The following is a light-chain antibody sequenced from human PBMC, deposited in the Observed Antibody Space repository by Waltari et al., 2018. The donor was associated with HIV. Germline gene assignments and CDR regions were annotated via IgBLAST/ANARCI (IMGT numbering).Light chain of an antibody. CDR2: EVT. V-gene: IGLV2-23*02. CDR3: SSYATGNTYV. J-gene: IGLJ1*01. CDR1: NSDLGKYNL. Sequence: QSALTQPASVSGSPGQSITICCTGPNSDLGKYNLVSWYQQHPGKVPKVLIFEVTTRPSGISHRFSGSKSDNTASLTISGLQAEDAADYYCSSYATGNTYVFGTGTSVTVL.